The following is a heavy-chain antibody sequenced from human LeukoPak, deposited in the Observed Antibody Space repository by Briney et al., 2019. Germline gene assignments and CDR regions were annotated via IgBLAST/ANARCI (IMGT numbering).Heavy chain of an antibody. CDR2: INPNSGGT. CDR3: ARDGSRGWYFDY. V-gene: IGHV1-2*02. J-gene: IGHJ4*02. D-gene: IGHD2-15*01. Sequence: GASVKVSCKASGYTFTGYYMHWVRQAPGQGLEWMGWINPNSGGTNYAQKLQGRVTMTTDTSTSTAYMELRSLRSDDTAVYYCARDGSRGWYFDYWGQGTLVTVSS. CDR1: GYTFTGYY.